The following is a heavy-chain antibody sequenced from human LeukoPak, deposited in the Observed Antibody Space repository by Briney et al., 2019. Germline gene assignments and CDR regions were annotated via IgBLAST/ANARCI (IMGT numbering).Heavy chain of an antibody. CDR1: GGSISGGGYY. J-gene: IGHJ4*02. V-gene: IGHV4-31*03. D-gene: IGHD2-2*01. CDR2: IYYSGNT. CDR3: ARSRGGYCSSTSCSRFDY. Sequence: KPSETLSLTCTVSGGSISGGGYYWSCIRQHPGKGLEWVVDIYYSGNTYYNPSLKSRVTISVDTSKNQFSLKLSSVTAADTAVYYCARSRGGYCSSTSCSRFDYWGQGTLVTVSS.